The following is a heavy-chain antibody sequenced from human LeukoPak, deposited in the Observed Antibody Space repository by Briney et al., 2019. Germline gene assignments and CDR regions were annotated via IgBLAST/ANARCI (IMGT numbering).Heavy chain of an antibody. CDR3: ASSTYSSSPS. Sequence: GGCLRLSCAASGFTFSTYWMIWVRQAPGRGLDWVANRNQDGSEKYYVGSVEGRFTISRDNAKNSLYLQMNSLRGEDSALYYCASSTYSSSPSWGQGTLVTVSS. CDR2: RNQDGSEK. V-gene: IGHV3-7*01. J-gene: IGHJ5*02. D-gene: IGHD6-6*01. CDR1: GFTFSTYW.